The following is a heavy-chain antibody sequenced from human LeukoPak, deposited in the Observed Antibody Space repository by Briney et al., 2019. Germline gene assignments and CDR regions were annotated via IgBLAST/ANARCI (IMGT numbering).Heavy chain of an antibody. D-gene: IGHD3-10*01. J-gene: IGHJ4*02. CDR3: TTGPAYYYGSGSPITRIDY. CDR1: GFTFSNAW. CDR2: IKSKTDGGAT. Sequence: GGSLRLSCAASGFTFSNAWMSWVRQAPGKGLEWVGRIKSKTDGGATDYAAPVKGRFTFSRDDSKNTLYLQMNSLKSEDTAVYYCTTGPAYYYGSGSPITRIDYWGQGTLVTVSS. V-gene: IGHV3-15*01.